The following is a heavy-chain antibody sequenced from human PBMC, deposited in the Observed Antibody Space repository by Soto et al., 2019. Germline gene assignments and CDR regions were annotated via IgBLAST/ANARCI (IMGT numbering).Heavy chain of an antibody. V-gene: IGHV1-69*13. CDR3: ARDHDGLNWFDP. Sequence: GASVKVSCKASGYAFSHYGISWVRLAPGQGLEWMGGIIPIFGTANYAQKFQGRVTITADESTSTAYMELSSLRSEDTAVYYYARDHDGLNWFDPWGQGTLVTVSS. CDR2: IIPIFGTA. J-gene: IGHJ5*02. CDR1: GYAFSHYG.